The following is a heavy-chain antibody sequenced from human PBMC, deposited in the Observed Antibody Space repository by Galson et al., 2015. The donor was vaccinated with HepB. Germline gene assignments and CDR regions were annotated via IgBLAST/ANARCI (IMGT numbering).Heavy chain of an antibody. CDR2: ISGSGGST. J-gene: IGHJ4*02. V-gene: IGHV3-23*01. CDR3: ARDNWPHGSGTYLGLDC. Sequence: SLRLSCAASGFTFSSHAMSWVRQARGKGLEWVSGISGSGGSTYYVDSVKGRFTISRDKSKNTLYLQMNSLRAEDTAVYYCARDNWPHGSGTYLGLDCWGQGTLVTVSS. D-gene: IGHD3-10*01. CDR1: GFTFSSHA.